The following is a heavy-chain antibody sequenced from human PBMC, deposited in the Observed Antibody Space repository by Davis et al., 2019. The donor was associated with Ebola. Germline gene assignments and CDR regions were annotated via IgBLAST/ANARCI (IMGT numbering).Heavy chain of an antibody. D-gene: IGHD2-15*01. CDR1: GDSVSSGG. CDR2: IYYYTSKWNY. V-gene: IGHV6-1*01. Sequence: PSETLSLTCAISGDSVSSGGWNWIRQSPSRGLEWLGRIYYYTSKWNYDYAESVRSRINIRPDTSRNELALQLTFVTPEDTALYYCARGWLRSGLDSWGQGTLVTVPS. J-gene: IGHJ4*02. CDR3: ARGWLRSGLDS.